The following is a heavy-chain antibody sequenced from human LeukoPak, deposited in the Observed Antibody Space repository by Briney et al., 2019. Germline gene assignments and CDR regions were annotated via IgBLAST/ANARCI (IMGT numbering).Heavy chain of an antibody. Sequence: PGGSLRLSCAASGFTFSSYAMSWVRQAPGKGLEWVSAISGSGGTTYYPDSVKGRFTISRDNSKNTLYLQMNSLRAEDTAVYYCAKDPHIVVVTAIIDYWGQGTLVTVSS. D-gene: IGHD2-21*02. CDR1: GFTFSSYA. V-gene: IGHV3-23*01. J-gene: IGHJ4*02. CDR3: AKDPHIVVVTAIIDY. CDR2: ISGSGGTT.